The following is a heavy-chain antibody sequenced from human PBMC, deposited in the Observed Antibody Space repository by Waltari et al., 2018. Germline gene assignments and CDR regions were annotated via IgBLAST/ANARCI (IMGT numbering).Heavy chain of an antibody. J-gene: IGHJ3*02. D-gene: IGHD1-20*01. CDR1: GYTFTDYY. Sequence: EVQLVQSGAEVKKPGATVKISCKASGYTFTDYYMHWVQQAPGKGLEWMGRVEPEDGETIYAEKFQGRVTITADTSTDTAYMELSSLRSEDTAVYYCATDAFEYNIDAFDIWGQGTMVTVSS. CDR3: ATDAFEYNIDAFDI. V-gene: IGHV1-69-2*01. CDR2: VEPEDGET.